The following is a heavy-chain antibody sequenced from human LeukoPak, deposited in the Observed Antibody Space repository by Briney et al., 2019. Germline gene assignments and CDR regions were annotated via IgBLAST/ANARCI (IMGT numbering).Heavy chain of an antibody. J-gene: IGHJ5*02. V-gene: IGHV4-39*01. CDR3: TKNDVGDYGT. Sequence: SETLSLTCSVSGASISRSTYCWGWIRQPPGKGLEWIGSVFHTGTVYYNPSLRSRVTISVDTSKNQFSLKPSFVTAADTAVYYCTKNDVGDYGTWGQGTLVIVSS. CDR1: GASISRSTYC. D-gene: IGHD4-17*01. CDR2: VFHTGTV.